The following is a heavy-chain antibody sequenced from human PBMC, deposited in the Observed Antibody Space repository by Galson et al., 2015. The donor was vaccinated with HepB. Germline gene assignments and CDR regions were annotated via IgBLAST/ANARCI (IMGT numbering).Heavy chain of an antibody. D-gene: IGHD4/OR15-4a*01. CDR1: GLSFSSKT. V-gene: IGHV3-48*02. J-gene: IGHJ4*03. CDR2: ISTTGTNI. Sequence: SLRLSCAASGLSFSSKTMNWVRKVPGKGLQWVAYISTTGTNIHYAESVKGRFTTTRDNAKNTVFLQMTSLRDEDAGVYYCATTKFGNGAYWTFEMWGQGTLVIVSS. CDR3: ATTKFGNGAYWTFEM.